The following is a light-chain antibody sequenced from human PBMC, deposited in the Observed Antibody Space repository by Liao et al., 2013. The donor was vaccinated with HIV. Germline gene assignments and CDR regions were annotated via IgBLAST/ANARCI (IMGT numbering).Light chain of an antibody. J-gene: IGLJ2*01. CDR1: NIGSKS. V-gene: IGLV3-21*04. Sequence: SYVLTQPPSVSLAPGKTARITCGGDNIGSKSVHWYQQKPGQAPVLVIYYDSDQPSGIPERFSGSNSGNTATLTISRVEAGDEADYYCQVWDSSSDHPVFGGGTKLTVV. CDR2: YDS. CDR3: QVWDSSSDHPV.